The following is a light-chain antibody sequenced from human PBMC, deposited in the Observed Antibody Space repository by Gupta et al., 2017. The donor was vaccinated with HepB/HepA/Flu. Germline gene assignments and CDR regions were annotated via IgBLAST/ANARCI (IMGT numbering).Light chain of an antibody. J-gene: IGKJ3*01. V-gene: IGKV3-20*01. CDR3: QQDAISPLT. CDR2: DVS. Sequence: EIFLTQSPGALSLSPGERVTLSCRASETVSSNSLAWYQQKPGQTPSLLIYDVSSRATGIPDRFSGSGSGTDFTLTITRLEPEDFAVYYCQQDAISPLTFGHGTRVDIK. CDR1: ETVSSNS.